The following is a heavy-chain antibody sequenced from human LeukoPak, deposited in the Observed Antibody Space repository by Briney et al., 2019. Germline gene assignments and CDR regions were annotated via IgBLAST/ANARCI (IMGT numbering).Heavy chain of an antibody. CDR2: INPNSGGT. V-gene: IGHV1-2*02. J-gene: IGHJ5*02. D-gene: IGHD5-24*01. CDR3: ARDRWVYNRFDP. Sequence: ASVKVSCKASGYTFTGYYMHWVRQAPGQGLEWMGWINPNSGGTNYAQKFQGRVTMTRDTSISTAYMELSRLRSDDTAVYYCARDRWVYNRFDPWGQGTLVTVSS. CDR1: GYTFTGYY.